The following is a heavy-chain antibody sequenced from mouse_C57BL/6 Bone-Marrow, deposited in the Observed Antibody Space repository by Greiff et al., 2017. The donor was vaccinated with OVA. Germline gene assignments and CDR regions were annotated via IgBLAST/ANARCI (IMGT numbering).Heavy chain of an antibody. V-gene: IGHV1-54*01. CDR2: INPGSGGT. CDR1: GYAFTNYL. J-gene: IGHJ2*01. CDR3: ARGGITTVVALDY. D-gene: IGHD1-1*01. Sequence: VMLVESGAELVRPGTSVKVSCKASGYAFTNYLIEWVKQRPGQGLEWIGVINPGSGGTNYNEKFKGKATLTADKSSSTAYMQLSSLTSEDSAVYFCARGGITTVVALDYWGQGTTLTVSS.